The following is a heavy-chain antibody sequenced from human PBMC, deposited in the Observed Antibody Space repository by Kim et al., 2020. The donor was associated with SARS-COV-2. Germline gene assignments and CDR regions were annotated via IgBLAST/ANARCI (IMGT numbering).Heavy chain of an antibody. V-gene: IGHV4-61*01. CDR2: IQYSGST. Sequence: SETLSLTCTVSGGSVSNVNYYWSWIRPSPGKGLEWIGYIQYSGSTKYNPALKSRGTISVDAPKNQFFLTLSPVTAADTAMYYCARVAGYAPVPKEDWFDP. CDR1: GGSVSNVNYY. D-gene: IGHD5-18*01. J-gene: IGHJ5*02. CDR3: ARVAGYAPVPKEDWFDP.